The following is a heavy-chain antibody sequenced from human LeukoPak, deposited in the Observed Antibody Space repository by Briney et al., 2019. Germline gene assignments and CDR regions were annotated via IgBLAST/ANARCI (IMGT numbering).Heavy chain of an antibody. CDR2: IYYSGTT. V-gene: IGHV4-59*12. CDR3: ARVETAYYYDSSGSKLDY. J-gene: IGHJ4*02. Sequence: SETLSLTCTVSGGSISPYYWSWIRQPPGQGLEWIGYIYYSGTTKYNPSLRSPVTMSVDTSKNQFSLNLSSVTAADTAVYYCARVETAYYYDSSGSKLDYWGQGTLVTVSS. CDR1: GGSISPYY. D-gene: IGHD3-22*01.